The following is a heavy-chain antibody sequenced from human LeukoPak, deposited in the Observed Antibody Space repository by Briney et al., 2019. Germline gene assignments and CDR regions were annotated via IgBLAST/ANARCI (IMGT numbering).Heavy chain of an antibody. CDR3: ARDLGIAARLDY. J-gene: IGHJ4*02. Sequence: GGSLRLSCAASGFTFSSYSMNWVRQAAGKGLEWVSSISSSSIYIYYGDSVKGRFTISRDNARNSLYLQMNSLGAEDTAVYYCARDLGIAARLDYWGQGTLVTVSS. CDR2: ISSSSIYI. V-gene: IGHV3-21*01. D-gene: IGHD6-6*01. CDR1: GFTFSSYS.